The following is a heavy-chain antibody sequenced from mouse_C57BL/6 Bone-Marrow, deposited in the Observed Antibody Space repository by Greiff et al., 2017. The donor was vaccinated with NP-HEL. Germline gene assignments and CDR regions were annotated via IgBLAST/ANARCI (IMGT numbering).Heavy chain of an antibody. D-gene: IGHD2-3*01. J-gene: IGHJ4*01. V-gene: IGHV14-2*01. CDR1: GFNIKDYY. Sequence: VQLKESGAELVKPGASVKLSCTASGFNIKDYYMHWVKQRTEQGLEWIGRIDPEDGETKYAPKFQGKATITADTSSNTAYLQRSSLTSEDTAVYYCAREVYDGYWEGDYWGQGTSVTVSS. CDR3: AREVYDGYWEGDY. CDR2: IDPEDGET.